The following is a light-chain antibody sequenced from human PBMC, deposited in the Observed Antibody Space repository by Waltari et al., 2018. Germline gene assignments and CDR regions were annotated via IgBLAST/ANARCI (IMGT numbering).Light chain of an antibody. Sequence: DIQMTQSPPSLSASVGDRVTLPCRASENIKHALAWNHQKPGKAPKLLVYAASKLESGVPSKFSGSGSGTDYSLTISDLQLEDFATYYCQQYYTTPSITFGQGTRLEMK. CDR1: ENIKHA. V-gene: IGKV1-NL1*01. CDR3: QQYYTTPSIT. J-gene: IGKJ5*01. CDR2: AAS.